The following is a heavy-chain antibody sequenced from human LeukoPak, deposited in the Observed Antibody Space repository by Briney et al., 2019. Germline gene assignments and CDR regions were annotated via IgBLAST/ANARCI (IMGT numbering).Heavy chain of an antibody. D-gene: IGHD6-19*01. CDR1: GGSISSYY. CDR3: ARVVSGWYLDY. J-gene: IGHJ4*02. V-gene: IGHV4-59*01. Sequence: SETLSLTCTVSGGSISSYYWSWIRQPPGKGLEWIGYIYYSGSTNYNPSLKSRVTISVDTSKNQFSLKLSSVTAADTAVYYCARVVSGWYLDYWGQGTLVTVSS. CDR2: IYYSGST.